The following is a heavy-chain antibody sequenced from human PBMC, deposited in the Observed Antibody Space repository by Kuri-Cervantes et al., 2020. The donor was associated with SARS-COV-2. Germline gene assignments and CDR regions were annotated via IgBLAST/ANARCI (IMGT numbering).Heavy chain of an antibody. CDR2: ISGSGGST. J-gene: IGHJ6*02. V-gene: IGHV3-23*01. CDR1: GFTFSSYA. Sequence: GESLKISCAASGFTFSSYAMSWVRQAPGKGLEWVSAISGSGGSTYYADSVKGRFTISRDNSKNTLYLQMNSLRAEDTGVYYCANPTGHYYYGMDVWGQGTTVTVSS. CDR3: ANPTGHYYYGMDV.